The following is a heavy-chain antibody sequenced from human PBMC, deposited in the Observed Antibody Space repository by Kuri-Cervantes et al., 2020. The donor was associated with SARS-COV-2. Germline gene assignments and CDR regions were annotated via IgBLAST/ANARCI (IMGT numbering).Heavy chain of an antibody. V-gene: IGHV3-74*01. D-gene: IGHD3-22*01. Sequence: LSLSGTASVFTFSSYWTHWVRQAQGKGLVWVSRINSDGSSTSYAKSVKSRFTNSRDNAKNTQYLQMNSLRAEDTAVYYCATQGTIYYYDTLWGQGTLVTVSS. J-gene: IGHJ4*02. CDR1: VFTFSSYW. CDR2: INSDGSST. CDR3: ATQGTIYYYDTL.